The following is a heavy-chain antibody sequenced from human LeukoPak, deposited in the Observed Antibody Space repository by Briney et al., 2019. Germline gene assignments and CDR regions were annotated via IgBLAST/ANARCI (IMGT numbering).Heavy chain of an antibody. CDR1: GGSISSYY. Sequence: SETLSPACTVSGGSISSYYWSWIRQPPGKGLEWIGYIYTSGSTNYNPSLKSRVTISVDTSKNQFSLKLSSVTAADTAVYHCARQYTSSWYWFDPWGQGTLVTVSS. D-gene: IGHD6-13*01. V-gene: IGHV4-4*09. CDR3: ARQYTSSWYWFDP. J-gene: IGHJ5*02. CDR2: IYTSGST.